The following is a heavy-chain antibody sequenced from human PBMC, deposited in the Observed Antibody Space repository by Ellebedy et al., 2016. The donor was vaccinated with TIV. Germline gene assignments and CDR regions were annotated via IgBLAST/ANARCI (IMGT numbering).Heavy chain of an antibody. CDR2: IYSGGST. Sequence: GGSLRLSXAASGFTVSSNYMSWVRQAPGKGLEWVSVIYSGGSTYYADSVKGRFTISRDNSKNTLYLQMNSLRAEDTAVYYCARGGDQWELLGYWGQGTLVTVSS. CDR3: ARGGDQWELLGY. J-gene: IGHJ4*02. D-gene: IGHD1-26*01. V-gene: IGHV3-53*01. CDR1: GFTVSSNY.